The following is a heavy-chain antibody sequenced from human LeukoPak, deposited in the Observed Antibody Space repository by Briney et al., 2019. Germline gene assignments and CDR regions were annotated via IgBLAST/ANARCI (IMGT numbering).Heavy chain of an antibody. J-gene: IGHJ4*02. Sequence: GGSLRLSCAASGFTVSSYWMHWVRQVPGKGLVCVSRINSDGSSTNYADSVKGRFTISRDNAKSTLYLQMNSLSAEDTAVYYCARARGYSYGWTLDYWGQGTLVTVSS. V-gene: IGHV3-74*01. CDR2: INSDGSST. CDR3: ARARGYSYGWTLDY. D-gene: IGHD5-18*01. CDR1: GFTVSSYW.